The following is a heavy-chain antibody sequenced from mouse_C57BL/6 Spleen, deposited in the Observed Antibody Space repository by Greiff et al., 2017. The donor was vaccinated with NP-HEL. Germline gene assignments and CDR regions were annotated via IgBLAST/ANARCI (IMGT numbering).Heavy chain of an antibody. V-gene: IGHV5-9*01. CDR1: GFTFSSYT. CDR2: ISGGGGNT. J-gene: IGHJ2*01. Sequence: EVKLMESGGGLVKPGGSLKLSCAASGFTFSSYTMSWVRQTPEKRLEWVATISGGGGNTYYPASVKGRFTISRDKAKNNLYQQMSSLRSEDAALYYCARHSYGSSYETDFDYWGQGTTLTVSS. CDR3: ARHSYGSSYETDFDY. D-gene: IGHD1-1*01.